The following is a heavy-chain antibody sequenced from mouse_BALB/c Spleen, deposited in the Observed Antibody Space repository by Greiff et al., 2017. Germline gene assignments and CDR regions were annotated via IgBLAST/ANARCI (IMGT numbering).Heavy chain of an antibody. CDR3: ARHYYGFSWFAY. J-gene: IGHJ3*01. Sequence: QVQLKQSGAELVRPGSSVKISCKASGYAFSSYWMNWVKQRPGQGLEWIGQIYPGDGDTNYNGKFKGKATLTADKSSSTAYMQLSSLTSEDSAVYFCARHYYGFSWFAYWGQGTLVTVSA. CDR2: IYPGDGDT. V-gene: IGHV1-80*01. CDR1: GYAFSSYW. D-gene: IGHD1-2*01.